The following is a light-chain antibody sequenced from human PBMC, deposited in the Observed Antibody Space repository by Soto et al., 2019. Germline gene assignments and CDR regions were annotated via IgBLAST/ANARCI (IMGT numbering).Light chain of an antibody. CDR1: QSISTY. V-gene: IGKV1-39*01. Sequence: DIQMTQSPSSLSASVVDRVTITCRASQSISTYLIWYQQKPGKAPKLLIFAASSLQSGVPSRFSGSRSGPDFTLTISSLQPEDFATYYCQQSYSSPPTFGQGTKVDIK. CDR2: AAS. J-gene: IGKJ1*01. CDR3: QQSYSSPPT.